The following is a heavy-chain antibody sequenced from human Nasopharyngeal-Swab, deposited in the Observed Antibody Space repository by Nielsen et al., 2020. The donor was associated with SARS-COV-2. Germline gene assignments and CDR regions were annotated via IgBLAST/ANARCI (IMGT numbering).Heavy chain of an antibody. CDR1: GFTFTSAA. Sequence: SVKVSCKASGFTFTSAAVQGVRQARGQRVEWIGWIVVGSGNTNYAQKFQERVTITRDMSTSTAYMELSSLRSEDTAVYYCAASPNYYDSSGYPFDIWGQGTMVTVSS. J-gene: IGHJ3*02. D-gene: IGHD3-22*01. CDR2: IVVGSGNT. CDR3: AASPNYYDSSGYPFDI. V-gene: IGHV1-58*01.